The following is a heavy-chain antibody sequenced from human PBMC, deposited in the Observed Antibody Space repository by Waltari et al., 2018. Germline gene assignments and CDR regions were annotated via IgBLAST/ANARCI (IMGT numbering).Heavy chain of an antibody. CDR3: AKGGSRVATIGGLDS. V-gene: IGHV3-23*01. CDR1: GFTFNNYA. Sequence: EVSLLESGGNLVEPGGSLRLSCVGSGFTFNNYAMAWVRQVAGKGLEWFSGIDVRGVCTFSADSLEGRFTISRDNSKNTLYLQLNSLKVEDTAVYYCAKGGSRVATIGGLDSWGQGTLVTVSS. J-gene: IGHJ4*02. CDR2: IDVRGVCT. D-gene: IGHD3-16*01.